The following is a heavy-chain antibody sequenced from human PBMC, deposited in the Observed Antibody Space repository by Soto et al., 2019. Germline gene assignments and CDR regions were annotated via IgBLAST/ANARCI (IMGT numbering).Heavy chain of an antibody. D-gene: IGHD1-7*01. J-gene: IGHJ6*02. CDR2: INPNSGGT. Sequence: ASVKVSCKASGYTFTGYYMHWVRQAPGQGLEWMGWINPNSGGTNYAQKFQGRVTMTRDTSISTAYMGLSRLRSDDTAVYYCARDGNNWNYAPTENYYYYYGMDVWGQGTTVTVSS. CDR3: ARDGNNWNYAPTENYYYYYGMDV. V-gene: IGHV1-2*02. CDR1: GYTFTGYY.